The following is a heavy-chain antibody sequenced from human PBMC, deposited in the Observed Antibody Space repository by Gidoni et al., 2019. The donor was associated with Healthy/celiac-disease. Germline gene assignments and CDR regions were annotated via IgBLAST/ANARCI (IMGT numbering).Heavy chain of an antibody. CDR3: ARHRSGDPYYFDY. CDR1: GGSISRYY. CDR2: IYYSGST. Sequence: QVQLQESGPGLGKPSETLSLTCTVYGGSISRYYWSWIRQPPGKGLEWIGYIYYSGSTNYNPSLKSRVTISVDTSKNQFPLKLSSVTAADTAVYYCARHRSGDPYYFDYWGQGTLVTVSS. V-gene: IGHV4-59*08. D-gene: IGHD6-19*01. J-gene: IGHJ4*02.